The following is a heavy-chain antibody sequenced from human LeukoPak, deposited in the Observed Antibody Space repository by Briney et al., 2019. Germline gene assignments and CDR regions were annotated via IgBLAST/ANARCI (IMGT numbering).Heavy chain of an antibody. D-gene: IGHD3-10*01. V-gene: IGHV4-34*01. Sequence: KPSETLSLTCAVYGGSFSGYYWSWIRQPPGKGLEWIGEINHIGSTNYNPSLKSRVTISVDTSKNQFSLKLSSVTAADTAVYYCARSGLFMVRGVRGFDPWGQGTLVTVSS. J-gene: IGHJ5*02. CDR3: ARSGLFMVRGVRGFDP. CDR2: INHIGST. CDR1: GGSFSGYY.